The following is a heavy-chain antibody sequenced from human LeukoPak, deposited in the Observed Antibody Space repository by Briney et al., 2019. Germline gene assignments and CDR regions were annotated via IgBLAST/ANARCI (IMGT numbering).Heavy chain of an antibody. Sequence: PSETLSLTCAVYGGSFSGYYWSWIRQPPGKGLEWIGEINHSGSTNYNPSLKSRVTISVGTSKNQFSLKLSSVTAADTAVYYCARGGVILGGWYFDYWGQGTLVTVSS. J-gene: IGHJ4*02. D-gene: IGHD2-21*01. V-gene: IGHV4-34*01. CDR1: GGSFSGYY. CDR2: INHSGST. CDR3: ARGGVILGGWYFDY.